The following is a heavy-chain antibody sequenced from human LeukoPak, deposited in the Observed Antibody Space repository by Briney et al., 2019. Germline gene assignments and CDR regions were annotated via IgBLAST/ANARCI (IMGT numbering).Heavy chain of an antibody. V-gene: IGHV1-8*01. D-gene: IGHD6-13*01. J-gene: IGHJ3*02. Sequence: ASVKVSCKASGYTFTSYDINWVRQATGQGLEWMGWMNPNSGNTGYAQKFQGRVTITRNTSISTAYMELSSLRSEDTAVYYCAISGYSSNDAFDIWGQGTMVTVPS. CDR2: MNPNSGNT. CDR1: GYTFTSYD. CDR3: AISGYSSNDAFDI.